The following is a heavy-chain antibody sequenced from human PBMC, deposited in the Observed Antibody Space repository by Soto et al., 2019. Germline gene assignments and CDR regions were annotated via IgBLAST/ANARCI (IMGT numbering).Heavy chain of an antibody. V-gene: IGHV5-51*01. D-gene: IGHD4-17*01. Sequence: GESLKISCKGSGYSFTSYWIGWVRQMPGKGLEWMGIIYPGDSDTRYSPSFQGQVTISADKSISTAYLQWSSLKASDTAMYYCARRNPVYGDYEGFDYWGQGTLVTVSS. CDR3: ARRNPVYGDYEGFDY. J-gene: IGHJ4*02. CDR2: IYPGDSDT. CDR1: GYSFTSYW.